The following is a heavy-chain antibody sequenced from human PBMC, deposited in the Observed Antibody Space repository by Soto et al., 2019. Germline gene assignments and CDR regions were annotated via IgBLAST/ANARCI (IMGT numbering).Heavy chain of an antibody. CDR2: INWNGGST. J-gene: IGHJ3*02. Sequence: PGGSLRLSCAASGFTFDDYGMSWVRQAPGKGLEWVSGINWNGGSTGYADSVKGRFTISRDNAKNSLYLQMNSLRAEDTAVYYCVRDRGSPDSFDIWGQGTMVTVSS. V-gene: IGHV3-20*04. D-gene: IGHD2-15*01. CDR1: GFTFDDYG. CDR3: VRDRGSPDSFDI.